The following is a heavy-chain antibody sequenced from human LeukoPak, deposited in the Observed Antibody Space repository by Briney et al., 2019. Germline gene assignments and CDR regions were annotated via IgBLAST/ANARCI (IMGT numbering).Heavy chain of an antibody. Sequence: PSETLSLTCAVYGGSFSGYYWSWIRQPPGKGLEWIGNIYYSGSTYYNPSLKSRVTISVDTSKNQFSLKLSSVTAADTAVYYCARDGYSYGQDLFDYWGQGTLVTVSS. CDR3: ARDGYSYGQDLFDY. CDR2: IYYSGST. CDR1: GGSFSGYY. D-gene: IGHD5-18*01. V-gene: IGHV4-34*01. J-gene: IGHJ4*02.